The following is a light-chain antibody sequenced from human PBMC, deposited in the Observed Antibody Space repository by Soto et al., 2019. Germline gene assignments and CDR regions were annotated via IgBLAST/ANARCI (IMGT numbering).Light chain of an antibody. J-gene: IGLJ2*01. V-gene: IGLV1-44*01. CDR3: SAWDDSIFGPV. Sequence: QSVLTQPPSASGTPGQRVTISCSGGNSNLASNPVNWYLHLPGTAPKLLIYRDNQRPSGVPDRFSGSKSGTSASLAISGLQSEDEDDYFCSAWDDSIFGPVFGGGTKLTVL. CDR2: RDN. CDR1: NSNLASNP.